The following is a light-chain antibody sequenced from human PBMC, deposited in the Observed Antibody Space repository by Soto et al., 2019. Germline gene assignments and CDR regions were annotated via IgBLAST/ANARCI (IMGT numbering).Light chain of an antibody. CDR1: RGIGNA. CDR3: QKYDSAPT. J-gene: IGKJ1*01. V-gene: IGKV1-27*01. Sequence: DIQMPQSPSSLSPSVGDRVTIPCRPGRGIGNALAWYQQKPGTVPKLLIHSASTLQSGVPSRFSGSGSGTDFTLTISSLQPEDVASYYCQKYDSAPTFGPGTKVDIK. CDR2: SAS.